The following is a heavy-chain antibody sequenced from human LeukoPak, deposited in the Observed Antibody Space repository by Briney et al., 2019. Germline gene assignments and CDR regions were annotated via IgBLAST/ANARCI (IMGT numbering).Heavy chain of an antibody. J-gene: IGHJ3*02. CDR3: ARDSSDSSGSSEEDAFDI. CDR2: IYYSGST. V-gene: IGHV4-31*03. D-gene: IGHD3-22*01. CDR1: GGSISSGGYY. Sequence: SETLSLTCTVSGGSISSGGYYWSWIRQHPGKGLEWIGYIYYSGSTYYNPSLKSRVTISVDTSKNQLSPKLSSVTAADTAVYYCARDSSDSSGSSEEDAFDIWGQGTMVTVSS.